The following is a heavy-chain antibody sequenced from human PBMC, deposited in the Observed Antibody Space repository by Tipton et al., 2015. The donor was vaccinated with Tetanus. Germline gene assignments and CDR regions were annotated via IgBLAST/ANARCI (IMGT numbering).Heavy chain of an antibody. J-gene: IGHJ6*02. D-gene: IGHD6-19*01. CDR3: ARAEIAVAGSVYGMDV. CDR2: IYTSGST. Sequence: TLSLTCTVSGGSISSYYWSWIRQPAGKGLEWIGRIYTSGSTNYNPSLKSRVTVSVDTSKNQFSLKLSSVTAADTAVYYCARAEIAVAGSVYGMDVWGQGTTVTVSS. V-gene: IGHV4-4*07. CDR1: GGSISSYY.